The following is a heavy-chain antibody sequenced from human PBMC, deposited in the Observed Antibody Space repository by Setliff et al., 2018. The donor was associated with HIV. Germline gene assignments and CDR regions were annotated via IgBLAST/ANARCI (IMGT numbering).Heavy chain of an antibody. CDR3: AREPCSGGSCYSGYFDY. D-gene: IGHD2-15*01. V-gene: IGHV3-66*02. CDR1: GFTVSSNY. J-gene: IGHJ4*02. CDR2: IYSGGDT. Sequence: PGGSLRLSCAASGFTVSSNYMSWVRQAPGKGLEWVSLIYSGGDTYYADSVKGRFTISRDNSKNMLYLQMNNLSADDTAVYYCAREPCSGGSCYSGYFDYWGQGTLVTVSS.